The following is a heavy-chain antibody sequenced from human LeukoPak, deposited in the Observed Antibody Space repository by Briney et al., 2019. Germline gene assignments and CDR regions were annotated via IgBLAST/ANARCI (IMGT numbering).Heavy chain of an antibody. CDR3: ARDRELQLGNWFDP. Sequence: ASVKVSCKASGYTFTGYYMHLVRQAPGQGLEWMGRINPNSGGTNYAQKFQGRVTMTRDTSISTAYMELSRLRSDDTAVYYCARDRELQLGNWFDPWGQGTLVTVSS. V-gene: IGHV1-2*06. J-gene: IGHJ5*02. CDR2: INPNSGGT. D-gene: IGHD6-13*01. CDR1: GYTFTGYY.